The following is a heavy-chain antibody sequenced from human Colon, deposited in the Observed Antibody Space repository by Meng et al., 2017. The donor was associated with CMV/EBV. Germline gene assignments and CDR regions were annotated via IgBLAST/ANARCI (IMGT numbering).Heavy chain of an antibody. Sequence: ASVKVSCKASGYTFTGYDISWVRQAPGQGLEWMGWINPNSGGTNYAQKFQGWLTMTRDTSITTAYMDLRRLRSDDTAVYFCARETSGQEFDYWGQGTLVTVSS. J-gene: IGHJ4*02. D-gene: IGHD3-10*01. CDR3: ARETSGQEFDY. CDR1: GYTFTGYD. CDR2: INPNSGGT. V-gene: IGHV1-2*04.